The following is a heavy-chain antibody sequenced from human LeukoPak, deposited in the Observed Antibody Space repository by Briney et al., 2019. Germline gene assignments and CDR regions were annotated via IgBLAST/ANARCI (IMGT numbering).Heavy chain of an antibody. CDR1: GFTFSSYS. CDR2: ISSSSSYI. Sequence: GGSLRLSCAASGFTFSSYSMNWVRQAPGKGLEWVSSISSSSSYIYYADSVKGRFTISRDNAKNSLYLQMNSLRAEDTAVYYCAKDWSSGGRGTFFASLYYFDYWGQGTLVTVSS. V-gene: IGHV3-21*04. D-gene: IGHD2-15*01. J-gene: IGHJ4*02. CDR3: AKDWSSGGRGTFFASLYYFDY.